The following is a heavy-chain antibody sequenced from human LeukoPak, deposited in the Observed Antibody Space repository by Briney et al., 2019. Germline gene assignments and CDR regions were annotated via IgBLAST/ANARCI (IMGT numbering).Heavy chain of an antibody. Sequence: SETLSLTCTVSGGSISSGDYYWSWIRQPPGRGLEWIGYIYYSGSTYYNPSLKSRVTISVDTSKNQFSLKPSSVTAADTAVYYCARAGTPSSAGIDPVSDAFDIWGQGTMVTVSS. V-gene: IGHV4-30-4*08. CDR2: IYYSGST. J-gene: IGHJ3*02. CDR1: GGSISSGDYY. D-gene: IGHD3-10*01. CDR3: ARAGTPSSAGIDPVSDAFDI.